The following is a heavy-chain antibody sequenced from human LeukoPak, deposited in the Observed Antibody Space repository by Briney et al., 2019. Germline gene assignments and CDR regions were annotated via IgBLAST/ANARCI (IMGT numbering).Heavy chain of an antibody. V-gene: IGHV4-34*01. CDR1: GVSFSGYY. Sequence: SETLSLTCAVYGVSFSGYYWSWIRQPPGKGLEWIGEINHSGSTNYNPSLKSRVTISVDTSKNQFSLKLSSVTAADTAVYYCARGRVATNLGRRNWFDPWGQGTLVTVSS. CDR3: ARGRVATNLGRRNWFDP. D-gene: IGHD5-12*01. CDR2: INHSGST. J-gene: IGHJ5*02.